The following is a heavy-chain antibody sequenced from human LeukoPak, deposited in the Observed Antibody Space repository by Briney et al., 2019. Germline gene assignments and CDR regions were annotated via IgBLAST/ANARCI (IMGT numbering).Heavy chain of an antibody. Sequence: LSLTXXXSGGXXXSYYWSWIRQPPGKGLEWIGYIYYSGSTNYNPSLKSRVTISVDTSKNQFSLKLSSVTAADTAVYYCARDSGSYTGEFDPWGQGTLVTVSS. CDR2: IYYSGST. V-gene: IGHV4-59*01. J-gene: IGHJ5*02. CDR3: ARDSGSYTGEFDP. CDR1: GGXXXSYY. D-gene: IGHD1-26*01.